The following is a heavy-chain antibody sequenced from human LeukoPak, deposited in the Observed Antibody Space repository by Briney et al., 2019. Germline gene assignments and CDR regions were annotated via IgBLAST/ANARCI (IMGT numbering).Heavy chain of an antibody. CDR1: GFTFSNFG. J-gene: IGHJ4*02. V-gene: IGHV3-30*18. D-gene: IGHD2-2*03. CDR3: SNLDSHTWFDY. Sequence: PGGSLRLSCAASGFTFSNFGMHWVRQAPGKGLEWVAVISYDGSNQYYADSVKGRFTISRDNSKNKLYLQINSLRADDTAVYYCSNLDSHTWFDYWGQGTLVTVSS. CDR2: ISYDGSNQ.